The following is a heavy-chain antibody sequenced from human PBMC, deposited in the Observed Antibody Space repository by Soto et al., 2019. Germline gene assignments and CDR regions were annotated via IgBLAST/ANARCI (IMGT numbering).Heavy chain of an antibody. CDR3: ARSWVTGKGGMDV. CDR2: INGYTGNP. J-gene: IGHJ6*02. Sequence: VQLVQYGAGVKKPGASVKVSWKASGYTFTSYGFSWVRPAPGQGLEWMGWINGYTGNPLYAQKFQGRVPVTTDTATSTAYMELWTLRSDDTAVYYCARSWVTGKGGMDVWGQGTTVTVSS. D-gene: IGHD3-16*01. V-gene: IGHV1-18*01. CDR1: GYTFTSYG.